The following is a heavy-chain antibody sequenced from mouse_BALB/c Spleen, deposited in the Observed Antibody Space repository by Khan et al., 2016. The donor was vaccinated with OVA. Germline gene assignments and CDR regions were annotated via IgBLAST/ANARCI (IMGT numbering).Heavy chain of an antibody. CDR3: ARNYDYDEGLTY. V-gene: IGHV2-2*02. D-gene: IGHD2-4*01. J-gene: IGHJ3*01. CDR2: IWSGGST. Sequence: QVQLKQSGPGLVQPSQSLSITCTVSGFSLTNYGVHWVRQSPGKGLEWLGLIWSGGSTDYNAAFISRLGISKENSKSQVFFKMNSLQANDTAIYYCARNYDYDEGLTYWGQGTLVTVSA. CDR1: GFSLTNYG.